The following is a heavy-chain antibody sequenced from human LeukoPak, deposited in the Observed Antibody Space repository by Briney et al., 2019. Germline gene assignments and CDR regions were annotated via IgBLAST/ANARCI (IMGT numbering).Heavy chain of an antibody. D-gene: IGHD3-10*01. CDR3: ARVRTTGSYYGMDV. CDR1: GFTFSSYW. CDR2: IKEDESEK. J-gene: IGHJ6*02. V-gene: IGHV3-7*01. Sequence: GGSLRLSCAASGFTFSSYWVSWVRQAPGKGLEWVANIKEDESEKYYVDSVKGRFTISRDNAQNSLSLQMNSLRVEDTAMYYCARVRTTGSYYGMDVWGQGTTVTVSS.